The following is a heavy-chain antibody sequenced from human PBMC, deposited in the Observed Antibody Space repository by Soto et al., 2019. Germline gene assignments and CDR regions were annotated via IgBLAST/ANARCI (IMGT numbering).Heavy chain of an antibody. CDR2: IYSGGST. CDR3: ARDPPATRHGMDV. J-gene: IGHJ6*04. CDR1: GFTVSSNY. Sequence: EVQLVETGGGLIQPGGSLRLSCAASGFTVSSNYMSWVRQAPGKGLEWVSVIYSGGSTYYADSVRGRFTISRDNSKNPLYLQMKSLTAEDTAVYYCARDPPATRHGMDVWGAGTTVTVSA. V-gene: IGHV3-53*02.